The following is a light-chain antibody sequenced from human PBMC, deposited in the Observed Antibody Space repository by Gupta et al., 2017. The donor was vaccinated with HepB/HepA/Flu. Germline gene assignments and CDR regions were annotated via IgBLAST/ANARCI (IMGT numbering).Light chain of an antibody. CDR1: SPNIGAGYD. CDR2: GNS. V-gene: IGLV1-40*01. Sequence: SVLTHPPSVSGAPGQRVTTPCTGSSPNIGAGYDVHWYQQLPGTAPKLLIYGNSNRPSGVPDRFSGSKSGTSASLAITGLQAEDEADYYCQSYDSSLSGSKVFGGGTKLTVL. J-gene: IGLJ3*02. CDR3: QSYDSSLSGSKV.